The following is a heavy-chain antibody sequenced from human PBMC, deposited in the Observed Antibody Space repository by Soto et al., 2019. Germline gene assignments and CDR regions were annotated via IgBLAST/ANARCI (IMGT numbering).Heavy chain of an antibody. Sequence: QVQLQESGPGLVKPSGTLSLTCAVSGDSVSGSHWWSWVRQPPGKGLEWIGEIYHSGITNYNPSLKSRVTISLDMSKNQCSLKLSSVTAADTAIYDCARARAVHGYWGQGILVTVSS. D-gene: IGHD4-17*01. CDR3: ARARAVHGY. J-gene: IGHJ4*02. CDR2: IYHSGIT. V-gene: IGHV4-4*02. CDR1: GDSVSGSHW.